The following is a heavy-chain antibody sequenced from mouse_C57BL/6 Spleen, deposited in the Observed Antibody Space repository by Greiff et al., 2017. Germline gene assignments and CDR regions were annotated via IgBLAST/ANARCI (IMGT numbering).Heavy chain of an antibody. Sequence: VQLQQSGAELVRPGASVTLSCKASGYTFTDYEMHWVKQTPVHGLEWIGAIDPETGGTAYNQKFKGKAILTAAKSSSTAYMELRSLTSEDSAVYYCTSPSGYGSSFDYWGQGTTLTVSS. J-gene: IGHJ2*01. CDR1: GYTFTDYE. V-gene: IGHV1-15*01. CDR3: TSPSGYGSSFDY. D-gene: IGHD1-1*01. CDR2: IDPETGGT.